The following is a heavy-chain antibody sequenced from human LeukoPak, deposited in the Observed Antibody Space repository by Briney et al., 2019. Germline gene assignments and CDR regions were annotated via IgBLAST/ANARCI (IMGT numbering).Heavy chain of an antibody. J-gene: IGHJ4*02. CDR3: ARVGDWNDLVY. CDR2: IYYSGST. CDR1: GGSISSYY. D-gene: IGHD1-1*01. V-gene: IGHV4-59*01. Sequence: PAESLSLTCTVSGGSISSYYRSWIRQPPGKGLEWIGYIYYSGSTNYNPSLKGRVTISVDTSKNQFSLKLSSVTAADTAVYYCARVGDWNDLVYWGQGTLVTVSS.